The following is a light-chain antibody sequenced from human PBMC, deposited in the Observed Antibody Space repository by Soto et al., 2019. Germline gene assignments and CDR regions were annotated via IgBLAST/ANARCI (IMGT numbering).Light chain of an antibody. J-gene: IGLJ2*01. V-gene: IGLV2-14*01. CDR1: SSDIGGYKY. CDR3: SSYTSSSTVT. Sequence: QSALTQPASVSGSPGQSNTISCTGTSSDIGGYKYVSWYQQHPGEAPKLMIYDVSNRPSGVSNRFSGSKSGNTASLTISGLQTEDEADYYCSSYTSSSTVTFGGGTKVTVL. CDR2: DVS.